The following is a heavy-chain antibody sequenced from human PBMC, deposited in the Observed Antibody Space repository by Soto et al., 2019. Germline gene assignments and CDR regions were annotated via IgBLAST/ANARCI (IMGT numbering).Heavy chain of an antibody. CDR3: ARDRAPYYDFWSGSLFFDY. CDR2: ISAYNGNT. V-gene: IGHV1-18*01. Sequence: QVQLVQSGAEVKKPGASVKVSCKASGYTFTSYGISWVRQAPGQGLEWMGWISAYNGNTNYAQKLQGRVTMTTDTSTSTAYMELRSLRSDDTAVYYCARDRAPYYDFWSGSLFFDYWGQGILVTVSS. J-gene: IGHJ4*02. D-gene: IGHD3-3*01. CDR1: GYTFTSYG.